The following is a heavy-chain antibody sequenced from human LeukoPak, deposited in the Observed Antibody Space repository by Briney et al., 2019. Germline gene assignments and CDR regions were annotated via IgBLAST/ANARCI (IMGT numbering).Heavy chain of an antibody. Sequence: PSETLSLTCTVSGGSISSFTYYWGWIRQPPGKGLEWIGSVYYSGSTYYNPSLKSRVTISVDTSKSHFSLKLTSVTAADTSIYYCARLNAYSSSWHYFDSWGQGTLVTVSS. CDR3: ARLNAYSSSWHYFDS. CDR1: GGSISSFTYY. CDR2: VYYSGST. D-gene: IGHD6-13*01. V-gene: IGHV4-39*01. J-gene: IGHJ4*02.